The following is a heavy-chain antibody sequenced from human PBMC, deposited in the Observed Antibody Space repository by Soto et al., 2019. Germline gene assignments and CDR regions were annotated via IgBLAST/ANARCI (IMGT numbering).Heavy chain of an antibody. V-gene: IGHV5-51*01. D-gene: IGHD6-19*01. CDR2: ISPDDSDT. Sequence: PGESLKISCKGSGYSFTNYWIGWVRQMPGKGLEWMGIISPDDSDTRYSPSFQGQVTMLADKSINTAYLQWSSLKASDTAMYYCARHGLAVAMYYGMDVWGQGTPVTVSS. J-gene: IGHJ6*02. CDR1: GYSFTNYW. CDR3: ARHGLAVAMYYGMDV.